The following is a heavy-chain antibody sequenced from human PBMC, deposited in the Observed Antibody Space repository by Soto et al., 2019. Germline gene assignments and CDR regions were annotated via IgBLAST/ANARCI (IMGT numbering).Heavy chain of an antibody. CDR1: GFTFSSYA. CDR3: ARDLRVGSSGYIPLI. J-gene: IGHJ3*02. CDR2: ISYDGSNK. V-gene: IGHV3-30-3*01. Sequence: QVQLVESGGGVVQPGRSLRLSCAASGFTFSSYAMHWVRQAPGKGLEWVAVISYDGSNKYYADSVKGRFTISRDNSKNTLYQQKNSLRAENTAVYYCARDLRVGSSGYIPLIWGQGTMVTVSS. D-gene: IGHD3-22*01.